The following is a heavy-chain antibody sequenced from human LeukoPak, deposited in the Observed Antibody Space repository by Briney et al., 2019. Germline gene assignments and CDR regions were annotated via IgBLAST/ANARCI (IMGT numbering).Heavy chain of an antibody. J-gene: IGHJ4*02. CDR3: ARIPSGYSSSSVR. Sequence: PGGSLRLSCAASGFTFSSYAMHWVRQAPGKGLEWVAVISYDGSNKYYADSVKGRFTISRDNSKNTLYLQMNSLRAEDTAVYYCARIPSGYSSSSVRWGQGTLVTVSS. CDR1: GFTFSSYA. D-gene: IGHD6-13*01. V-gene: IGHV3-30-3*01. CDR2: ISYDGSNK.